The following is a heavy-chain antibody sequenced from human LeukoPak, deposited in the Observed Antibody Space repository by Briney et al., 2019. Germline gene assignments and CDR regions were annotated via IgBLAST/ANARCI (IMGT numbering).Heavy chain of an antibody. D-gene: IGHD1/OR15-1a*01. CDR2: ISSSSSYI. V-gene: IGHV3-21*01. J-gene: IGHJ4*02. CDR1: GFTFSSYS. Sequence: GGSLRLSCAASGFTFSSYSMNWVRQAPGKGLEWVSSISSSSSYIYYADSVKGRFTISRDNAKNSLYLQMNSLRAEDTAVYYCARVSAFQQVYENDYWGQGTLVTVSP. CDR3: ARVSAFQQVYENDY.